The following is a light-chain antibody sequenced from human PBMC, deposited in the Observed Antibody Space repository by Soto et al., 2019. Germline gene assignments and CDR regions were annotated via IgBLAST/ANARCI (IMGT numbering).Light chain of an antibody. Sequence: QSVLTQPPSVSGAPGQRVTISCTGSSSNIGAGHDVHWYQQFPGTAPKLLIYGNSNRPSGVPDRFSGSKSGTSASLAITGLKDEDEADYYCQSYDSSLNGVFGTGTKLTVL. CDR2: GNS. CDR1: SSNIGAGHD. J-gene: IGLJ1*01. CDR3: QSYDSSLNGV. V-gene: IGLV1-40*01.